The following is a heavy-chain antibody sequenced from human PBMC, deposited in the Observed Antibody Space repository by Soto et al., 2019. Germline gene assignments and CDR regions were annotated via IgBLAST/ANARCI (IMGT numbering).Heavy chain of an antibody. V-gene: IGHV4-34*01. Sequence: SETLSLTCAVYGGSFSGYYWSWIRQPPGKGLEWIGEINHSGSTNYNPSLKSRVTISVDTSKNQFPLKLSSVTAADTAVYYCASGSHGTFGGVIAPLGDYYGMDVWGQGTTVTVSS. J-gene: IGHJ6*02. CDR3: ASGSHGTFGGVIAPLGDYYGMDV. D-gene: IGHD3-16*02. CDR2: INHSGST. CDR1: GGSFSGYY.